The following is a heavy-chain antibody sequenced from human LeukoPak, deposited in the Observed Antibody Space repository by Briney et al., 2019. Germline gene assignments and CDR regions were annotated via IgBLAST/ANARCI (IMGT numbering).Heavy chain of an antibody. J-gene: IGHJ3*02. CDR3: ASLKNYYDSSGYLVTDAFDI. CDR2: ISGYNGNA. D-gene: IGHD3-22*01. CDR1: GYTFTTYN. Sequence: ASVKVSCKASGYTFTTYNINWVRQAPGQGLESMGGISGYNGNANYAQKLQRRVTMTKDTSPSTAYIELRSLNSDDKAVYYCASLKNYYDSSGYLVTDAFDIWGQGTMVPVSS. V-gene: IGHV1-18*01.